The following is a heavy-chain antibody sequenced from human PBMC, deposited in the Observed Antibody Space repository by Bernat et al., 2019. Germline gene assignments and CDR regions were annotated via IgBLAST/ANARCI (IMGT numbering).Heavy chain of an antibody. Sequence: QVTLKESGPALVKPTQTLTLTCTVSGFSLSNARMGVSWIRQPPGKALEWLAHIFSNDEKSYSTSLKSRLTISKDTSKSQVVLTMTNMDPVDTATYYCARMMDTAMVLGYWGQGTLVTVSS. CDR3: ARMMDTAMVLGY. J-gene: IGHJ4*02. CDR1: GFSLSNARMG. CDR2: IFSNDEK. D-gene: IGHD5-18*01. V-gene: IGHV2-26*01.